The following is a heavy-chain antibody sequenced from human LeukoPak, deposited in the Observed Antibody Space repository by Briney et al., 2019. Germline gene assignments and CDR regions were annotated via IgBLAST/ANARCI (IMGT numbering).Heavy chain of an antibody. CDR2: IVVGSGNT. D-gene: IGHD3-3*01. Sequence: SVKVSCKASGFTFTSSAVQWVRQARGQRLEWIGWIVVGSGNTNYAQKFQERVTITRDMSTSTAYMELSSLRSEDTAVYYCAAYYDFWSGYYYWGQGTLVTVSS. J-gene: IGHJ4*02. CDR3: AAYYDFWSGYYY. V-gene: IGHV1-58*01. CDR1: GFTFTSSA.